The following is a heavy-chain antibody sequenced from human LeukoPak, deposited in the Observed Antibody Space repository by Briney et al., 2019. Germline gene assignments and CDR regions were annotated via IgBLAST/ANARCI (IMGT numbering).Heavy chain of an antibody. D-gene: IGHD6-13*01. V-gene: IGHV4-59*08. J-gene: IGHJ4*02. CDR2: ISDSGST. CDR3: ARSWSSSLPFAY. Sequence: SETLSLTCTVPGGSISNYYWSWIRQPPGKGLEWIGYISDSGSTNYNPSLKSRVTISLDTSKNQFSLRLSSVTAADTAVYYCARSWSSSLPFAYWGQGTLVTVSS. CDR1: GGSISNYY.